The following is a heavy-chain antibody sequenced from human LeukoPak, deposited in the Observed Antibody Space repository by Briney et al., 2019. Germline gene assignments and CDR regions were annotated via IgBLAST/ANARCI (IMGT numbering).Heavy chain of an antibody. Sequence: KPSETLSLTCTVSGGSISSYYWSWIRQPPGKGLEWIAYMYYSGSTNYNPSLKSRVTISVDTSKNQFSLKLSSVTAADTAVYYCARDDGYNFRYFDYWGQGTLVTVSS. CDR2: MYYSGST. D-gene: IGHD5-24*01. V-gene: IGHV4-59*01. J-gene: IGHJ4*02. CDR1: GGSISSYY. CDR3: ARDDGYNFRYFDY.